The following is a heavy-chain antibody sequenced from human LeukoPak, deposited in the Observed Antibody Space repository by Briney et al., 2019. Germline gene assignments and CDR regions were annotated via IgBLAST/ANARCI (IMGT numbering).Heavy chain of an antibody. CDR3: ARDPKISYGLGIHEY. D-gene: IGHD5-18*01. CDR2: INWNGVHM. Sequence: GGSLRLSCAGTGFTFNDYGMAWVRQAPGKGLEWVCGINWNGVHMEYSDSVKGRFTISRDNAKKTLHLQMDSLRVEDTAIYYCARDPKISYGLGIHEYWGQGTQVTVSS. V-gene: IGHV3-20*04. CDR1: GFTFNDYG. J-gene: IGHJ4*02.